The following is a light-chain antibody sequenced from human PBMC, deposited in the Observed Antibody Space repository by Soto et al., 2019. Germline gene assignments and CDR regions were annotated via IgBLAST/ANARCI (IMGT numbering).Light chain of an antibody. J-gene: IGKJ4*01. V-gene: IGKV3-20*01. Sequence: EIVLTQSPGTLFLSPGERATLSCRASQSVSNSYLAWYQQKPGQAPRLLIYGPSSRATGTPDRFSGSGSGTDFTLTISRLEPGDFAVYYCQQYGSSPLSFGGGTRVEIK. CDR2: GPS. CDR1: QSVSNSY. CDR3: QQYGSSPLS.